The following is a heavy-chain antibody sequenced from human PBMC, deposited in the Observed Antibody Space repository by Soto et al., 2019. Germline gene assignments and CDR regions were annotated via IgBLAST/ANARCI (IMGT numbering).Heavy chain of an antibody. J-gene: IGHJ4*02. V-gene: IGHV3-13*01. CDR1: GFAFSNYD. CDR2: ITTAGDT. Sequence: PGGSLRLSCAASGFAFSNYDMHWVRQVTGRGLEWVSGITTAGDTYYPGSVKGRFTISREKAKNSLYLQMNSLSAEDMAVYYCVRADFGVGMDYWGLGTLVTVSS. D-gene: IGHD3-3*01. CDR3: VRADFGVGMDY.